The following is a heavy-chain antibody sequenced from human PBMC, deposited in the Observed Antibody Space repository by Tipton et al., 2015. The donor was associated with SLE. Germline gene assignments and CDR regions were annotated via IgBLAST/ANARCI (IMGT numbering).Heavy chain of an antibody. D-gene: IGHD3-16*01. V-gene: IGHV4-34*01. CDR3: ARGRGSRSMGPYGMDV. CDR1: GGSFSGYY. J-gene: IGHJ6*02. Sequence: TLSLTCAVYGGSFSGYYWSWLRQPPWKGLEWIGEINHSGSTNYNPSLKSRVTISVDTSKNQFSLKLSSVTAADTAVYYCARGRGSRSMGPYGMDVWGQGTTVTVSS. CDR2: INHSGST.